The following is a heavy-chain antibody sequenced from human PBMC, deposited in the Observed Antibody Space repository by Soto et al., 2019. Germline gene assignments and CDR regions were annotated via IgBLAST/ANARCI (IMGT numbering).Heavy chain of an antibody. CDR3: ARGRYCLTGRCFPNWFNS. CDR2: IYHRGST. Sequence: SETLSLTCTVSGDSISSSRYYWGWVRQPPGKGLEWIGSIYHRGSTYYSPSLKSRVTISVDTSKNQFSLKLSSVTAADTAVYFCARGRYCLTGRCFPNWFNSWGQGALVTVSS. J-gene: IGHJ5*01. D-gene: IGHD7-27*01. V-gene: IGHV4-39*01. CDR1: GDSISSSRYY.